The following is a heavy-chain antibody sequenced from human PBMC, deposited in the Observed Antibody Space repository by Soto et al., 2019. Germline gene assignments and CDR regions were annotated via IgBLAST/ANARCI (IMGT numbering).Heavy chain of an antibody. Sequence: ASVKVSCKASGYTFTGYYMHWVRQAPGQGLEWMGWINPNSGGTNYAQKFQGRVTMTRDTSISTAYMELSRLRSDDTAVYYCARDQRKGTGTTTYWGQGTLVTVSS. J-gene: IGHJ4*02. CDR2: INPNSGGT. CDR1: GYTFTGYY. D-gene: IGHD1-7*01. CDR3: ARDQRKGTGTTTY. V-gene: IGHV1-2*02.